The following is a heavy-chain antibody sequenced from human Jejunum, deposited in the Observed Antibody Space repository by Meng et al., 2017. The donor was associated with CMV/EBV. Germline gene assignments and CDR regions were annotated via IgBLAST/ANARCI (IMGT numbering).Heavy chain of an antibody. CDR3: TTLYGDSIS. Sequence: QVTLHESGPGLVKLSGCLSVTCDVSGGSIRKDQWWSWVRQAPGKGLEWIGEIYHSGRTNYNPSVKSRVSMSVDKSQNHFSLRLSSVTAADTAVYYCTTLYGDSISWGQGTLVTVSS. CDR1: GGSIRKDQW. J-gene: IGHJ4*02. V-gene: IGHV4-4*02. CDR2: IYHSGRT. D-gene: IGHD4-17*01.